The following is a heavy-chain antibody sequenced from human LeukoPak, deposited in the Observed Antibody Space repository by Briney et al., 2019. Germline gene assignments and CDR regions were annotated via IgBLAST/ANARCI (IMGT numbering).Heavy chain of an antibody. J-gene: IGHJ5*02. CDR3: AGGTFLRDGSHQVWANWFDP. V-gene: IGHV1-2*02. CDR2: INPNSGGT. CDR1: GYTFTGYY. Sequence: GASVKVSCKASGYTFTGYYMHWVRQASGQGLEWMGWINPNSGGTNYAQKFQGRVTMTRDTSISTAYMELSRLRSDDTAVYYCAGGTFLRDGSHQVWANWFDPWGQGTLVTVSS. D-gene: IGHD2-15*01.